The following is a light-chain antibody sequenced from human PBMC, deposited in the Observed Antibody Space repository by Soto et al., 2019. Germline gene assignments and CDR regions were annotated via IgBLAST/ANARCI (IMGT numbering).Light chain of an antibody. J-gene: IGLJ2*01. CDR1: SSNIGNNY. V-gene: IGLV1-51*01. Sequence: QSVLTQPPSVSAAPGQKVTISCSGGSSNIGNNYVSWYQHLPGTAPQLLIYDNNRRPSGIPDRFSGSKSGTSATLAITGLQTGAEADYYCATGDSSDGGLSTVVFGGGTKLTVL. CDR2: DNN. CDR3: ATGDSSDGGLSTVV.